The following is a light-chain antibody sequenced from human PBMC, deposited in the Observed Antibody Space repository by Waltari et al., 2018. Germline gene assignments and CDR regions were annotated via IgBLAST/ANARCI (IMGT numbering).Light chain of an antibody. CDR1: QSVSRA. CDR2: AAS. J-gene: IGKJ1*01. CDR3: QHYVRLPVT. V-gene: IGKV3-20*01. Sequence: SCRTSQSVSRALAWYQQKPGQAPRLLIYAASSRATGIPDRFSGSGSGTDFSLTISRLEPEDFALYYCQHYVRLPVTFGQGTKVEIK.